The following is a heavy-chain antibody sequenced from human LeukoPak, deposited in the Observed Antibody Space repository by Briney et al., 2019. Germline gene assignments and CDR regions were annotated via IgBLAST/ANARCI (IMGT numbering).Heavy chain of an antibody. D-gene: IGHD3-10*01. J-gene: IGHJ4*02. CDR1: EFTFSSYN. Sequence: PGGSLRLSCAASEFTFSSYNMNWVRQAPGKGLEWVSSISSFSSYIYYADSVKGRFTISRDNAKNSLYLQMNSLRAEDTAVYYCAKDHGSLGSGLNWGQGTLVTVSS. V-gene: IGHV3-21*04. CDR3: AKDHGSLGSGLN. CDR2: ISSFSSYI.